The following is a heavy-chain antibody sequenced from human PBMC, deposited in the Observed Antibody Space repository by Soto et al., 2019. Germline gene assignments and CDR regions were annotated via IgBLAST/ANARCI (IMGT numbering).Heavy chain of an antibody. V-gene: IGHV1-2*02. J-gene: IGHJ5*02. D-gene: IGHD3-10*01. CDR2: INPNSGGT. Sequence: QVQLVQSGAEVKKPGASVKVSCKASGYTFTGYYIHWVRQAPGQGLEWMGWINPNSGGTNYAQKFQGRVTMTRDTSVSNAYMEVSRLRSDDTAVDYCARDREGRSGCFDPWGQGTLVTVSS. CDR1: GYTFTGYY. CDR3: ARDREGRSGCFDP.